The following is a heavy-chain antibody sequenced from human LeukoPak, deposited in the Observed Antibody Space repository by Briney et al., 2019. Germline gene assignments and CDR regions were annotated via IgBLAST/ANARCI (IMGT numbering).Heavy chain of an antibody. CDR2: IYYSGST. CDR3: ASGLRRIQLWLLDY. V-gene: IGHV4-59*01. J-gene: IGHJ4*02. CDR1: GGSISSYY. Sequence: TSETLSLTCTVSGGSISSYYWSWIRQPPGKGLEWIGYIYYSGSTNYNPSLKSRVTISVDTSKNQFSLKLSSVTAADTAVYYCASGLRRIQLWLLDYWGQGTLVTVSS. D-gene: IGHD5-18*01.